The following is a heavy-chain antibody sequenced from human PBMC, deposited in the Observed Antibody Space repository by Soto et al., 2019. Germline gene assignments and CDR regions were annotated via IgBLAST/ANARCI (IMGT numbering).Heavy chain of an antibody. CDR2: ISGSGGST. CDR3: AKDQVRFLEWLSHYYYGMDV. V-gene: IGHV3-23*01. Sequence: PGGSLRLSCAASGFTFSSYAMSWVRQAPGKGLEWVSAISGSGGSTYYADSVKGRLTISRDNSKNTLYLQMNSLRAEDTAVYYCAKDQVRFLEWLSHYYYGMDVWGQGTTVTVSS. CDR1: GFTFSSYA. J-gene: IGHJ6*02. D-gene: IGHD3-3*01.